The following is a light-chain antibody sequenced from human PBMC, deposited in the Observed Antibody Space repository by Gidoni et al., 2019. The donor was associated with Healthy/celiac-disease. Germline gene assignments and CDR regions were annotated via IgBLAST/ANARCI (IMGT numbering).Light chain of an antibody. CDR3: QQYNNWPRT. Sequence: VMTQSPATLSVSPGERATLSCRASQSVSSNLAWYQQKPGQAPRLLIYGASNRATGIPARFSGSGSGTEFTLTISSLQSEDFAVYYCQQYNNWPRTFGQGTKVEIK. CDR2: GAS. J-gene: IGKJ1*01. V-gene: IGKV3-15*01. CDR1: QSVSSN.